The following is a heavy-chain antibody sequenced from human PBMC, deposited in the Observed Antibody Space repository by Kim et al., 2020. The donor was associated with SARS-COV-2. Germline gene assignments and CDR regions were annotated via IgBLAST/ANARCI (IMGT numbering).Heavy chain of an antibody. CDR3: ARGDCSSTSCYAY. D-gene: IGHD2-2*01. CDR2: IYYSGST. J-gene: IGHJ4*02. V-gene: IGHV4-59*01. CDR1: GGSISIYY. Sequence: SETLSLTCTVSGGSISIYYWSWIRQPPGKGLEWIGYIYYSGSTNYNPSLKSRVTISVDTSKNQSSLKLSSVTAADTAAYYCARGDCSSTSCYAYWGQGT.